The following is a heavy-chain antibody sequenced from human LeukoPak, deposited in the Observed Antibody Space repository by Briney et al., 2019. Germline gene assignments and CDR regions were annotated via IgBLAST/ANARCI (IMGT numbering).Heavy chain of an antibody. J-gene: IGHJ4*02. CDR2: IYYSGST. V-gene: IGHV4-59*08. Sequence: SETLSLTCTVSGGSISSYYWSWIRQPPGKGLEWIRYIYYSGSTNYNPSLKSRVTISVDTSKNQFSLKLSSVTAADTAVYYCARGWEMDSSSWYMFAYWGQGTLVTVSS. CDR1: GGSISSYY. CDR3: ARGWEMDSSSWYMFAY. D-gene: IGHD6-13*01.